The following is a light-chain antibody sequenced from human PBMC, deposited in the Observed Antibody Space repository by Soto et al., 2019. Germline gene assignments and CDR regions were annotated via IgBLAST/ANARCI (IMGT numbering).Light chain of an antibody. CDR2: GTS. J-gene: IGKJ5*01. CDR1: ESVTSN. CDR3: QHYNNWPIT. V-gene: IGKV3-15*01. Sequence: VLSQSPGTLSLSQGERATLSCRASESVTSNLAWYQQKPGQAPRLLIYGTSTRATGVPARFSGSGSGADFTLTISSLQAADFAVYHCQHYNNWPITFGQRTRLEIK.